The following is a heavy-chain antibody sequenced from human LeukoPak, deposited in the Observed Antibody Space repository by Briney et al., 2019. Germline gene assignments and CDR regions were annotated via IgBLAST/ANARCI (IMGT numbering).Heavy chain of an antibody. CDR3: AKDRGVQLWFGDY. D-gene: IGHD3-10*01. CDR1: GFIFSSYW. V-gene: IGHV3-7*03. Sequence: GGSLRLSCAASGFIFSSYWMNWVRQAPGKGLEWVANINKDGSEKNYVDSVKGRFTISRDNSKNTLHLEMSSLRAEDTAVYYCAKDRGVQLWFGDYWGQGTLVTVSS. CDR2: INKDGSEK. J-gene: IGHJ4*02.